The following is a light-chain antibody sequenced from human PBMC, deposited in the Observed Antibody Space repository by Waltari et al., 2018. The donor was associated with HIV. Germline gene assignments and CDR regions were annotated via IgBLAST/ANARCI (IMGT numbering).Light chain of an antibody. CDR1: QDISIY. V-gene: IGKV1-33*01. CDR3: QQYDDVPVT. Sequence: DSQMTPPPHSLSASVGDRVTITCQASQDISIYLNWYQQKPGKAPKLLIYGASDLETGVPSRFSGSGSGTDFTFTISSLQPADIATYYCQQYDDVPVTFGPGTTVEIK. J-gene: IGKJ3*01. CDR2: GAS.